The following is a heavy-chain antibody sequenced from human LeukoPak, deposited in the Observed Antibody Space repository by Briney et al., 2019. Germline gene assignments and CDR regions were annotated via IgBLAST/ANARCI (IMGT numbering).Heavy chain of an antibody. J-gene: IGHJ4*02. CDR1: GGSISSGGYY. Sequence: SETLSLTCTVSGGSISSGGYYWSWIRQHPGKGLEWIGYIYYSGSTYYNPSLKSRVTISVDTSKNQFSLKLSSVTAADTAVYYCARGGKSVTYYFDYWGQGTLVTVSS. D-gene: IGHD4-17*01. V-gene: IGHV4-31*03. CDR2: IYYSGST. CDR3: ARGGKSVTYYFDY.